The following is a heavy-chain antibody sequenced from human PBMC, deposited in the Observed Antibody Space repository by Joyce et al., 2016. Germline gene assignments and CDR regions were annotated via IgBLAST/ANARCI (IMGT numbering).Heavy chain of an antibody. J-gene: IGHJ3*01. V-gene: IGHV4-4*07. Sequence: QVQVQESGPGLVKPSETLSLTCTVSGGSVSSYYWSWIRQTAEKGLEFIGRFHASATTYYNPSLKGRVTMSIDTSKNQLSLRLTSVTAADTAVYYCARGMPRNAFDVWGQGTMVTVSS. D-gene: IGHD2-2*01. CDR2: FHASATT. CDR3: ARGMPRNAFDV. CDR1: GGSVSSYY.